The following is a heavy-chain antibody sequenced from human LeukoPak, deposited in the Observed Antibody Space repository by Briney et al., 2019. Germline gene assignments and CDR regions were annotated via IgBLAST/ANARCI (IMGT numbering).Heavy chain of an antibody. J-gene: IGHJ6*02. V-gene: IGHV4-34*01. CDR1: GGSFSGYY. Sequence: SETLSLTCAVYGGSFSGYYWSWIRQPPGKGLVWIGEINHSGSTNYNPSLKGRVTISVDTSKNQFSLKLSSVTAADTAVHYCARVIAVAGKGPMDVWGQGTTVTVSS. CDR2: INHSGST. CDR3: ARVIAVAGKGPMDV. D-gene: IGHD6-19*01.